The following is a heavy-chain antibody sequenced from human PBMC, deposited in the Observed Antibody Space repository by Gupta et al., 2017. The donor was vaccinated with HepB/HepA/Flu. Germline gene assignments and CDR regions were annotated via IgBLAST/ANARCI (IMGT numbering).Heavy chain of an antibody. CDR3: ARGPLTGTTRQFDD. V-gene: IGHV4-34*01. Sequence: QVQLQQWGAGLLTPSETLYLICAVYGGSFSGNYWSWVRQSPEKGLEWIGEINPGGIAKYNPSLKSRVTMSRDTSKNHLSLKLSSVTAADTAVYYCARGPLTGTTRQFDDWGQGTQVTVSS. D-gene: IGHD1/OR15-1a*01. CDR2: INPGGIA. CDR1: GGSFSGNY. J-gene: IGHJ4*02.